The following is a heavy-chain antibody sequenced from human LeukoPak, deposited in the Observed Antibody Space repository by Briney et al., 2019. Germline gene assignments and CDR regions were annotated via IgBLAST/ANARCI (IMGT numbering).Heavy chain of an antibody. J-gene: IGHJ5*02. CDR3: ARSRYYYGSATNWFDP. D-gene: IGHD3-10*01. V-gene: IGHV1-24*01. CDR1: GYILSEMS. Sequence: ASVHVSCTVSGYILSEMSMPWVRQAPGKGLEWMGGFDPEDEDRIYAQKFQGRVTMTEHTSTDTAYMELSSLRSEDTAVYYCARSRYYYGSATNWFDPWGQGTLVTVSS. CDR2: FDPEDEDR.